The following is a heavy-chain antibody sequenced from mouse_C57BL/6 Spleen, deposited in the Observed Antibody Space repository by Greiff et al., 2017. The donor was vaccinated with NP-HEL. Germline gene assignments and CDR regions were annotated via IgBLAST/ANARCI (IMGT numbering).Heavy chain of an antibody. CDR1: GFNIKNTY. CDR3: ASPYYYGSSGFAY. D-gene: IGHD1-1*01. Sequence: EVQLQESVAELVRPGASVKLSCTASGFNIKNTYMHWVKQRPEQGLEWIGRIDPANGNTKYAPKFQGKATITADTSSNTAYLQLSSLTSEDTAIYYCASPYYYGSSGFAYWGQGTLVTVSA. CDR2: IDPANGNT. V-gene: IGHV14-3*01. J-gene: IGHJ3*01.